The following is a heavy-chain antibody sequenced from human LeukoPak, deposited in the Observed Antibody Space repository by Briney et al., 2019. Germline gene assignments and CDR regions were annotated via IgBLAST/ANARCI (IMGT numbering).Heavy chain of an antibody. D-gene: IGHD4-23*01. CDR3: ARGPNTGGNSHYYYGMDV. CDR2: MNPNSGNT. CDR1: GYTFTSYD. J-gene: IGHJ6*02. V-gene: IGHV1-8*01. Sequence: GASVKVSCKASGYTFTSYDINWVRQATGQGLEWMGWMNPNSGNTGYAQKFQGRVTMTRNTSISTAYMELSSLRSEDTAVYYCARGPNTGGNSHYYYGMDVWGQGTTVTVSS.